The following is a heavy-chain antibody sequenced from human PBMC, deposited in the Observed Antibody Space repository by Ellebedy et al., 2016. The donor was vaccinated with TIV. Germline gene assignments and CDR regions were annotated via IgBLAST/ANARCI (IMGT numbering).Heavy chain of an antibody. CDR1: GGSISSYY. D-gene: IGHD4-17*01. CDR2: IYYSGST. Sequence: SETLSLTCTVSGGSISSYYWSWIRQPPGKGLEWIGYIYYSGSTYYNPSLKSRVTISVDTSKNQFSLKLSSVTAADTAVYYCARRHYGDDWALYYFDYWGQGTLVTVSS. V-gene: IGHV4-59*08. J-gene: IGHJ4*02. CDR3: ARRHYGDDWALYYFDY.